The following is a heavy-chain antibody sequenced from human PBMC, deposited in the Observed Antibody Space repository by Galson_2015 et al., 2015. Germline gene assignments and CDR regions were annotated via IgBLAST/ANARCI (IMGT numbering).Heavy chain of an antibody. J-gene: IGHJ4*02. Sequence: SLRLSCAAPGFTFSSYGMHWVRQAPGKGLEWVAVIWYDGSNKYYADSVKGRFTISRDNSKNTLYLQMNSLRAEDTAVYYCARDARNRYNWNQGYFDYWGQGTLVTVSS. D-gene: IGHD1-1*01. CDR3: ARDARNRYNWNQGYFDY. CDR2: IWYDGSNK. CDR1: GFTFSSYG. V-gene: IGHV3-33*01.